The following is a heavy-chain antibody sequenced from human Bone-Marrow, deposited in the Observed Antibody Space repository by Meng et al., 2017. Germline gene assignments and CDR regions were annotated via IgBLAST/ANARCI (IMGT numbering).Heavy chain of an antibody. Sequence: QVQLQQWCAGLLKPPATLSPTCAVYGGSSSGYYWSWIRQPPGKGLEWIGEINHSGSTNYNPSLKSRVTISVDTSKNQFSLKLSSVTAADTAVYYCARVSSGSYYADYWGQGTLVTVSS. CDR3: ARVSSGSYYADY. CDR2: INHSGST. D-gene: IGHD1-26*01. V-gene: IGHV4-34*01. CDR1: GGSSSGYY. J-gene: IGHJ4*02.